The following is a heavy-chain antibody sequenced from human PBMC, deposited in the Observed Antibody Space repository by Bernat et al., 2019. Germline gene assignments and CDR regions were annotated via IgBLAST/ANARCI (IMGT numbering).Heavy chain of an antibody. J-gene: IGHJ1*01. V-gene: IGHV3-66*01. Sequence: EVQLVESGGGLVQPGGSLRLSCAASGFTVSSNYMSWVRQAPGKGLEWVSVIYSGGSTYYADSVKGRFTISRDNSKNTLYLQMNSLRAEETAVYYCARDAAPRGYYDSSGYPVPAEYFQHWGQGTLVTVSS. CDR3: ARDAAPRGYYDSSGYPVPAEYFQH. D-gene: IGHD3-22*01. CDR2: IYSGGST. CDR1: GFTVSSNY.